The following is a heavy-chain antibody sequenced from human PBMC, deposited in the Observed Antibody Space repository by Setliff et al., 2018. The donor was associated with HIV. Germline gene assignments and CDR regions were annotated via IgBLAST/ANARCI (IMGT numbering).Heavy chain of an antibody. CDR1: GGTFSSHG. CDR2: IIPFFGTA. V-gene: IGHV1-69*13. CDR3: ARALGISSDSNRFDY. D-gene: IGHD3-22*01. J-gene: IGHJ4*02. Sequence: GASVKVSCKASGGTFSSHGISWVRQAPGQGLEWMGGIIPFFGTANYAPNFQVRVTITADESTSTVYMELSSLRSEDTAIYYCARALGISSDSNRFDYWGQGTLVTVSS.